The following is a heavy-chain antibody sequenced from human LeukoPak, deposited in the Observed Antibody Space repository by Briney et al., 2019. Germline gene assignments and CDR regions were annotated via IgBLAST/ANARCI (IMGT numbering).Heavy chain of an antibody. CDR3: ASGRFGYSSSSDY. V-gene: IGHV4-59*01. CDR2: IYYSGST. CDR1: GGSISSYY. J-gene: IGHJ4*02. D-gene: IGHD6-6*01. Sequence: PSETLSLTYTVSGGSISSYYWSWIRQPPGKGLEWIGYIYYSGSTNYNPSLKSRVTISVDTSKNQFSLKLSSVTAADTAVYYCASGRFGYSSSSDYWGQGTLVTVSS.